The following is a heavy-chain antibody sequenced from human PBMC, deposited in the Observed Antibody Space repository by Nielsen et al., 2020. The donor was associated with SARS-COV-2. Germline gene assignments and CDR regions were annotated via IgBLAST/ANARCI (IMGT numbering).Heavy chain of an antibody. CDR3: TTVAAGTSYYFDY. CDR2: IKSKTDGGTT. V-gene: IGHV3-15*01. J-gene: IGHJ4*02. Sequence: GGSLRLSCAASGFTFSNAWMSRVRQAPGKGLEWVGRIKSKTDGGTTDYAAPVKGRFTISRDDSKNTLYLQMNSLKTEDTAVYYCTTVAAGTSYYFDYWGQGTLVTVSS. D-gene: IGHD6-13*01. CDR1: GFTFSNAW.